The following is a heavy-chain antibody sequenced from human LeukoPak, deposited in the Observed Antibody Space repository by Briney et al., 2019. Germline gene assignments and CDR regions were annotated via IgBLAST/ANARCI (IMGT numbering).Heavy chain of an antibody. V-gene: IGHV3-23*01. CDR1: GFTFSSYA. CDR2: ISGSGAGT. CDR3: AKASWVSSTDAVR. Sequence: GGSLRLSCAASGFTFSSYAMTWVRQAPGKGLDWVSSISGSGAGTYYADSVKGRFTISRDNPQNTLYLQMNSLRVEDTAIYYCAKASWVSSTDAVRWGQGTLVTVSS. D-gene: IGHD3-16*01. J-gene: IGHJ4*02.